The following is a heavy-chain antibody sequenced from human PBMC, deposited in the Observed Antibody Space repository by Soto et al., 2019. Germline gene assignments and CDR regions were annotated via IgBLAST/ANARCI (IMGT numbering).Heavy chain of an antibody. CDR3: ARDTVTIAARRYYYYGMDV. D-gene: IGHD6-6*01. J-gene: IGHJ6*02. CDR2: IIPIFGTA. V-gene: IGHV1-69*13. CDR1: GGTFSSYA. Sequence: SVKVSCKASGGTFSSYAISWVRQAPGQGLEWMGGIIPIFGTANYAQKFQGRVTITADESTSTAYMELSSLRSEDTAVYYCARDTVTIAARRYYYYGMDVWGQGTTVTVSS.